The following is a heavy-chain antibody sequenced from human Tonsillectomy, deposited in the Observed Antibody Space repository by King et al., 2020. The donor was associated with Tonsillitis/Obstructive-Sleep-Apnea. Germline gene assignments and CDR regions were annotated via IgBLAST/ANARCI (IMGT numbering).Heavy chain of an antibody. Sequence: VQLVESGGGVVQPGRSLRLSCAASGFTFRSYTMHWVRQAPGKGLEWVAVISYDGSNKYYADSVKGRCTISRDNSTNTLYLQMNCLRAGDTAMYYCARDIAAAGTYYGMDVWGQGTTVTVSS. D-gene: IGHD6-13*01. J-gene: IGHJ6*02. CDR1: GFTFRSYT. V-gene: IGHV3-30*04. CDR2: ISYDGSNK. CDR3: ARDIAAAGTYYGMDV.